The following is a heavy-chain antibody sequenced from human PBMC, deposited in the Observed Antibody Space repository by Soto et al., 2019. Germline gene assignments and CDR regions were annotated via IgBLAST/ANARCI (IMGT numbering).Heavy chain of an antibody. CDR1: GFTFSNAW. D-gene: IGHD3-9*01. Sequence: GGSLRLSCAASGFTFSNAWMSWVRQAPGKGLEWVGRIKSKTDGGTTDYAAPVKGRFTISRDDSKNTLYLQMNSLKTEDTAVYYCSSSLFDWSGLYGMDVWGQGTTVTVSS. J-gene: IGHJ6*02. CDR3: SSSLFDWSGLYGMDV. V-gene: IGHV3-15*01. CDR2: IKSKTDGGTT.